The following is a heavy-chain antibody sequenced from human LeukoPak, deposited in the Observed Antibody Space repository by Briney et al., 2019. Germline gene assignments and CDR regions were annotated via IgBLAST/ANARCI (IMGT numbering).Heavy chain of an antibody. CDR2: IHESGST. V-gene: IGHV4-4*02. Sequence: PSGTLSLTCAVSGVSMSSNNWWSWVRQPPGKGLEWIGEIHESGSTNYNPSPKSRVTISVDKSKDQFSLKLSSVTAADTAVYYCARHEGFSQKDWGQGTQVTVS. CDR3: ARHEGFSQKD. CDR1: GVSMSSNNW. J-gene: IGHJ4*02.